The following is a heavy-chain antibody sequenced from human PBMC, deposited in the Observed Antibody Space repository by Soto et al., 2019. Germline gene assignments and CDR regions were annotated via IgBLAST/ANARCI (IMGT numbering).Heavy chain of an antibody. V-gene: IGHV4-31*03. CDR1: GGSITTGGHF. CDR2: IYYSGTT. D-gene: IGHD1-26*01. Sequence: QVQLQESGPGLVEASQTLSLTCTVSGGSITTGGHFWSWIRQHPGTGLEWIGNIYYSGTTHFNPSLKSRVSISVDTSKNQFSLKLSSVTAADTAMYYCARVVSGSYFDYWGQGTLVTVSS. CDR3: ARVVSGSYFDY. J-gene: IGHJ4*02.